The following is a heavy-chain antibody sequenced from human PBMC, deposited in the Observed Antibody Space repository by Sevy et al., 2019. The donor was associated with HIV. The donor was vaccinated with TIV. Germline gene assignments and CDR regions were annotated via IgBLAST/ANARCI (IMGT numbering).Heavy chain of an antibody. D-gene: IGHD1-26*01. J-gene: IGHJ4*02. CDR1: GGSITSLY. V-gene: IGHV4-59*08. CDR3: AGENAWGRGYS. Sequence: SETLSLTCTVSGGSITSLYWNWIRQPPGKRLEWIANIYYNGNINYNPSLKSRVTLSLDTSKNQFSLRLSSVTAADTAMYYCAGENAWGRGYSWGQGTLVTVSS. CDR2: IYYNGNI.